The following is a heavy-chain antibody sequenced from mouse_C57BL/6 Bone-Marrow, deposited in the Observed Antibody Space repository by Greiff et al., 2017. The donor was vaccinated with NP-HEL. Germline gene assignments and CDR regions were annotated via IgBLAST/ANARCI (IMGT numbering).Heavy chain of an antibody. CDR2: IWGDGST. CDR1: GFSLTSYG. V-gene: IGHV2-3*01. D-gene: IGHD1-1*01. Sequence: VHLVESGPGLVAPSQSLSITCTVSGFSLTSYGVSWVRQPPGKGLEWLGVIWGDGSTNYHSALISRLSISKDNSKSQVFLKLNSLQTDDTATYYCAKPDSNYYGSSFYAMDYWGQGTSVTVSS. J-gene: IGHJ4*01. CDR3: AKPDSNYYGSSFYAMDY.